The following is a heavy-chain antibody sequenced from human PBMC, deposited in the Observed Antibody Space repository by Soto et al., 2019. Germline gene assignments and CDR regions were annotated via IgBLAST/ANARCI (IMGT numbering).Heavy chain of an antibody. D-gene: IGHD2-15*01. Sequence: SETLSLTCTVSGGSISSGGYYWSWIRQHPGKGLEWIGYIYYSGSTYYNPSLKSRVTISVDTSKNQFSLKLSSVTAADTAVYYCARARRIVVVAGRAYYFDYWGQGTLVTVSS. J-gene: IGHJ4*02. CDR2: IYYSGST. CDR3: ARARRIVVVAGRAYYFDY. CDR1: GGSISSGGYY. V-gene: IGHV4-31*03.